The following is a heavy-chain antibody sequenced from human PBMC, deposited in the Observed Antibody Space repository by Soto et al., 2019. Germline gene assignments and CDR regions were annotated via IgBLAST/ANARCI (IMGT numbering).Heavy chain of an antibody. J-gene: IGHJ4*02. Sequence: GGSLRLSCAASGFTFSSYAMSWVRQAPGKGLEWVSAISGSGGSTYYAESVKGRFTISRDNSKNTLYLQMNSLRAEDTAVYYCARGPYYYDSSGYYYYDYWGQGTLVTVSS. CDR2: ISGSGGST. CDR1: GFTFSSYA. CDR3: ARGPYYYDSSGYYYYDY. V-gene: IGHV3-23*01. D-gene: IGHD3-22*01.